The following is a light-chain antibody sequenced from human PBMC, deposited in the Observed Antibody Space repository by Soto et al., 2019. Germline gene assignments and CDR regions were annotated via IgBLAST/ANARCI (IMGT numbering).Light chain of an antibody. CDR2: GAS. CDR1: QSVSSSD. Sequence: EIVLTQSPGTLSLSPGERATLSCRASQSVSSSDLAWYQQKPGQAPRLLIYGASSRATGTPDRFSGSGSGTDFTLTISRLEPEDFAVYYCQQFGRSSWTFGQGTKVDI. V-gene: IGKV3-20*01. CDR3: QQFGRSSWT. J-gene: IGKJ1*01.